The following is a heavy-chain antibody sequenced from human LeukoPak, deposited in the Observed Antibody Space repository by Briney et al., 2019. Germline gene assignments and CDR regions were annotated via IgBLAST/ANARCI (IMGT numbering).Heavy chain of an antibody. V-gene: IGHV3-48*01. J-gene: IGHJ4*02. Sequence: GGSLRLSCAASGFTFSRYSMNWVRQAPGKGLEWVSYISSSSTIYYADSVKGRFTVSRDNAKNSLYLQMDSLRAEDTAVYYCARGTHGDYSFDYWGQGTLVTVSS. CDR3: ARGTHGDYSFDY. CDR2: ISSSSTI. CDR1: GFTFSRYS. D-gene: IGHD4-17*01.